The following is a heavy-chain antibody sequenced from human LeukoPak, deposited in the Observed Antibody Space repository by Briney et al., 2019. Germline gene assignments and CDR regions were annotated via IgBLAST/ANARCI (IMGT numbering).Heavy chain of an antibody. V-gene: IGHV4-34*01. CDR3: ARLWKPVYWFDP. CDR2: IYYSGST. D-gene: IGHD1-1*01. Sequence: SETLSLTCAVYGGSFSGYYWSWIRQPPGKGLEWIGSIYYSGSTYYNPSLKSRVTISVDTSKNQFSLKLSSVTAADTAVFYCARLWKPVYWFDPWGQGTLVTVSS. CDR1: GGSFSGYY. J-gene: IGHJ5*02.